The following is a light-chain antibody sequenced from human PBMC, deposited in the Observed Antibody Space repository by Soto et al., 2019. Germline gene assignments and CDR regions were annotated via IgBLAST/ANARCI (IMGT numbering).Light chain of an antibody. CDR2: SNN. J-gene: IGLJ2*01. V-gene: IGLV1-44*01. CDR3: AAWDDSLNGVV. CDR1: SSNIGSNY. Sequence: QSVLTQPPSASGTPGQRVTISCSGSSSNIGSNYVYWYQQLPGTAPKLLFYSNNQRPSGVPDRFSGSKSGTSASLAISGLQSEDEADYYCAAWDDSLNGVVFGGGTKLTVL.